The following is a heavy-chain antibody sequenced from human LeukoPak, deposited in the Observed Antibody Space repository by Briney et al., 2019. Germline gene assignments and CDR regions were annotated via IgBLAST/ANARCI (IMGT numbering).Heavy chain of an antibody. CDR2: ISYDGSNK. CDR3: AKDSQWLVRYFDY. Sequence: GGSLRLSCAASGFTFSSYGMHWVRQAPGKGLEWVAVISYDGSNKYYANSVKGRFTISRDNSKNTLYLQMNSLRAEDTAVYYCAKDSQWLVRYFDYWGQGTLVTVS. V-gene: IGHV3-30*18. D-gene: IGHD6-19*01. J-gene: IGHJ4*02. CDR1: GFTFSSYG.